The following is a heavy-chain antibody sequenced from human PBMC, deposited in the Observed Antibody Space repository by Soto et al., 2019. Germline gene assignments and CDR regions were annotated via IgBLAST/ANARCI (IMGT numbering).Heavy chain of an antibody. CDR3: AREGVAPYYYYGMDV. CDR2: INPSGGST. D-gene: IGHD5-12*01. J-gene: IGHJ6*02. Sequence: ASVTVSCKASGYTFTSYYMHWVRQAPGQGLEWMGIINPSGGSTSYAQKFQGRVTMTRDTSTSTVYMELRSLRSDDTAVYYCAREGVAPYYYYGMDVWGQGTPVTVSS. CDR1: GYTFTSYY. V-gene: IGHV1-46*01.